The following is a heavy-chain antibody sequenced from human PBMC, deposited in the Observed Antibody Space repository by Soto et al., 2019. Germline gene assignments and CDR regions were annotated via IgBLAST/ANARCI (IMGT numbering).Heavy chain of an antibody. V-gene: IGHV4-30-2*01. CDR1: GSSISSGGYS. D-gene: IGHD6-13*01. CDR3: ASSHAGAHITAAVH. CDR2: IYHSGST. J-gene: IGHJ4*02. Sequence: SDTLSLTCAVSGSSISSGGYSWTWIRQPPGKGLEWIGYIYHSGSTYYNPSLKSRVTISVDRSKTQFSLKLSSVTAADTAVFYCASSHAGAHITAAVHWGQGTLVTVS.